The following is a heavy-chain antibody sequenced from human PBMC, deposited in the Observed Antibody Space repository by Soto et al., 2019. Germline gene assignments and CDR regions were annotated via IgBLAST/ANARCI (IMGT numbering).Heavy chain of an antibody. Sequence: QLHLVQSGAVVKKPGASVTVSCSASGYPVTAYYMHWVRQAPGRGLEWMGGINPATGAAKYTQTFQGRDTMTRDTSTRTVFRELGGLKPEDTAGFYCARGGGVGVAGSAAFEMWGQGTLVTVSS. D-gene: IGHD3-3*01. CDR1: GYPVTAYY. CDR3: ARGGGVGVAGSAAFEM. CDR2: INPATGAA. V-gene: IGHV1-2*02. J-gene: IGHJ3*02.